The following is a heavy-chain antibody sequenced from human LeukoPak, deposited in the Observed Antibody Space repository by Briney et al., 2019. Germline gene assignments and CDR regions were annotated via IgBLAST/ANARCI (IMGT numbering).Heavy chain of an antibody. CDR3: AGSYYNVFDY. CDR1: GFTFSNYG. CDR2: IWYDGSNK. V-gene: IGHV3-33*08. Sequence: GGSLRLSCTASGFTFSNYGMHWVRQAPGKGLEWVALIWYDGSNKYYADSVKGRFTISRDNSKNTLYLQMNSLRAEDTAVYYCAGSYYNVFDYWGQGTLVTVSS. J-gene: IGHJ4*02. D-gene: IGHD3-10*01.